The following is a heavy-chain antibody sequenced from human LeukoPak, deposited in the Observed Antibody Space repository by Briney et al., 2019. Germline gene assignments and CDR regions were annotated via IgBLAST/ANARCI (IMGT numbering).Heavy chain of an antibody. CDR1: GFTFADYA. Sequence: GRSLRLSCAASGFTFADYAMHWVRQAPGKGLEWVSGISWNSGSIGYADSVKGRFTISRDNAKNSLYLQMNSLRAEDTALYYCAKAHSGYDYESFFDYWGQGTLVTVSS. V-gene: IGHV3-9*01. CDR2: ISWNSGSI. CDR3: AKAHSGYDYESFFDY. D-gene: IGHD5-12*01. J-gene: IGHJ4*02.